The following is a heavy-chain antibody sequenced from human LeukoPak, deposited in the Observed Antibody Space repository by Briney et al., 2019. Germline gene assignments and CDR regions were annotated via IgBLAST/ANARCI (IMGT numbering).Heavy chain of an antibody. V-gene: IGHV3-43*02. D-gene: IGHD4-17*01. CDR2: ISGDGGST. J-gene: IGHJ5*02. CDR3: AKDTTKGDYGGFDP. CDR1: GFTFDDYA. Sequence: GGSLRLSCAASGFTFDDYAMHWVRQAPGKGLKWVSLISGDGGSTYYADSVKGRFTISRDNSKNSLYLQMNSLRTEDTALYYCAKDTTKGDYGGFDPWGQGTLVTVSS.